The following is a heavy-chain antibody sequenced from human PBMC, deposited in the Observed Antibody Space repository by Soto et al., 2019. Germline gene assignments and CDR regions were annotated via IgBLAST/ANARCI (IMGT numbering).Heavy chain of an antibody. CDR2: INSDRSST. V-gene: IGHV3-74*01. D-gene: IGHD3-22*01. CDR1: GFTFSSYW. J-gene: IGHJ4*02. Sequence: GGSLRLSCAASGFTFSSYWMHWVRQAPGKGLVWVSRINSDRSSTSYADSVKGRFTISRDNAKNSLYLQMNSLRAEDTAVYYCARDPSDYYDSSGYSKGPFDYWGQGTLVTVSS. CDR3: ARDPSDYYDSSGYSKGPFDY.